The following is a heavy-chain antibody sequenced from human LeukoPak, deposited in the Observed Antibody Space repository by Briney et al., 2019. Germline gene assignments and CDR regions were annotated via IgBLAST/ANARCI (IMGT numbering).Heavy chain of an antibody. CDR1: GFTFDNYA. V-gene: IGHV3-43*01. D-gene: IGHD2-2*01. J-gene: IGHJ1*01. Sequence: GGSLRLSCAASGFTFDNYAMHWVRQPPGKGLEWISLVSRDGVTTHYADSVKGRFTISRDNSKNSLYLQMNSLRTEDTALYYCAKATRDSSYFQHWGQGTLVTVSS. CDR2: VSRDGVTT. CDR3: AKATRDSSYFQH.